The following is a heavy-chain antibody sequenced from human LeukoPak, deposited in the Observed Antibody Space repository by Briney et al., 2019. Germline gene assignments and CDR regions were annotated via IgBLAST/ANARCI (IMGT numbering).Heavy chain of an antibody. CDR2: INQDGNEK. CDR1: GFIFRNYW. V-gene: IGHV3-7*04. J-gene: IGHJ6*04. Sequence: QAGGSLRLSCEVSGFIFRNYWMDWVRQAPGRGLEWVANINQDGNEKYFVDSVKGRFTISRDNAKNSLYLQMNSLRAEHTAVYYCSRAPEVWGKRTTVTVSS. CDR3: SRAPEV.